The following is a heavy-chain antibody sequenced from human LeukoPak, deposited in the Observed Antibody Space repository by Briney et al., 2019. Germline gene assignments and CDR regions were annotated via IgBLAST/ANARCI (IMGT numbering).Heavy chain of an antibody. CDR2: ILYDGSNK. CDR1: GFTFSSYA. Sequence: GRSLRLSCAASGFTFSSYAMHWVRQAPGKGLEWVAVILYDGSNKYYADSVKGRFTISRDNSKNTLYLQMNSLRAEDTAVYYCARGRSSSGWSRNDYWGQGTLVTVSS. V-gene: IGHV3-30-3*01. D-gene: IGHD6-19*01. CDR3: ARGRSSSGWSRNDY. J-gene: IGHJ4*02.